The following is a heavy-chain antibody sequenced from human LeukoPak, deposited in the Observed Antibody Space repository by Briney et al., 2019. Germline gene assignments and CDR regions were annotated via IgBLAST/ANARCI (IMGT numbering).Heavy chain of an antibody. CDR2: IYYSGST. V-gene: IGHV4-59*01. CDR3: ARTSIAVAGGDY. Sequence: SETLSLTCTVSGGSISSYYWSWIRQPPGKGLEWIGYIYYSGSTNYNPSLKSRVTISVDTSKNQFSLKLSSVTAADTAVYYCARTSIAVAGGDYWGQGTLVTVSS. CDR1: GGSISSYY. J-gene: IGHJ4*02. D-gene: IGHD6-19*01.